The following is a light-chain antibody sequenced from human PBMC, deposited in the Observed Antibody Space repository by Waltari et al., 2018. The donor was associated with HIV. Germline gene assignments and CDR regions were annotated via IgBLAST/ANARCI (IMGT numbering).Light chain of an antibody. CDR2: GAS. V-gene: IGKV3-15*01. J-gene: IGKJ1*01. CDR3: QQYNNWPET. CDR1: QSVSSN. Sequence: EKVMTQSPATLSVSPGERATLSCRASQSVSSNLAWYQQRPGQPTRLLIYGASTRATGIPARFSGSGSGTEFTLTISSRQSEDFAVYYCQQYNNWPETFGQGTKVEI.